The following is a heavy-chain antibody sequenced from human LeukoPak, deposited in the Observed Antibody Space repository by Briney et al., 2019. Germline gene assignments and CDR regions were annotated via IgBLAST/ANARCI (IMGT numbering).Heavy chain of an antibody. J-gene: IGHJ4*02. Sequence: SETLSLTCTVSGGSISSGDYYWSWIRQPPGKGLEWIGYIYYSGSTYYNPSLKSRVAISVDTSKNQFFLKLSSVTAADTALYYCARVPSSMVRGLDYWGQGTLVTVSS. CDR2: IYYSGST. V-gene: IGHV4-30-4*01. CDR1: GGSISSGDYY. CDR3: ARVPSSMVRGLDY. D-gene: IGHD3-10*01.